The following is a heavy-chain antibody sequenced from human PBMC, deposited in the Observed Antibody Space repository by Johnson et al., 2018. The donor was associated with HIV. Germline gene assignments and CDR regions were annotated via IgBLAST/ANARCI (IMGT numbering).Heavy chain of an antibody. CDR1: GFTFSSYW. Sequence: VQLVESGGGVVQPGRSLRLSCAASGFTFSSYWMSWVRQAPGKGLEWVANIKQAGSEKYYVDYVKGRFTIYRDNAKNSLYLQMNSLRAEDTAVYYCARGSSGSWDAFDIWGQGTMVTVSS. V-gene: IGHV3-7*05. CDR3: ARGSSGSWDAFDI. J-gene: IGHJ3*02. CDR2: IKQAGSEK. D-gene: IGHD1-26*01.